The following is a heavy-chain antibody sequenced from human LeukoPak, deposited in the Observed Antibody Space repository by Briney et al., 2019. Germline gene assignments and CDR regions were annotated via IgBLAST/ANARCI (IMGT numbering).Heavy chain of an antibody. CDR1: GGSISNYY. CDR3: VRITQGTIDY. Sequence: SETLSLTCTVSGGSISNYYWGWIRLPPGKGLEWIGYISYSGSTTYIPSLKSRVTILVDTSKNQFSLKLSSVTAADTAVYYCVRITQGTIDYWGRGTLVTVSS. D-gene: IGHD3-10*01. V-gene: IGHV4-59*01. J-gene: IGHJ4*02. CDR2: ISYSGST.